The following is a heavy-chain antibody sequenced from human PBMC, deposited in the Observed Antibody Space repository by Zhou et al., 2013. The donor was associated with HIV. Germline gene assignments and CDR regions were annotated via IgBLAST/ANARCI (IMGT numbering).Heavy chain of an antibody. Sequence: QVQLVQSGGEVKKPGASVKVSCKASGYTFTNYGISWVRQAPGQGLEWMGWISGYNGKTNYPQNLQGXVNMTTDTSTTTFHMELRSLRSDDTAVYYCAAFFRVGTYSGATSWGQGTLVSVSS. CDR3: AAFFRVGTYSGATS. J-gene: IGHJ4*02. CDR1: GYTFTNYG. V-gene: IGHV1-18*01. D-gene: IGHD4-4*01. CDR2: ISGYNGKT.